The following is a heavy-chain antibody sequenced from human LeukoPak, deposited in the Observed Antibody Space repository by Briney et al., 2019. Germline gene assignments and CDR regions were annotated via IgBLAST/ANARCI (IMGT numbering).Heavy chain of an antibody. CDR2: INPNSGGT. J-gene: IGHJ6*03. V-gene: IGHV1-2*02. CDR3: ARGLVGHYYYYYMDV. D-gene: IGHD1-26*01. CDR1: GYTFTGYY. Sequence: ASVKVSCKASGYTFTGYYMHWVRQAPGQGLEWMGWINPNSGGTNYAQKFQGRVTMTRDTSISTAYMELSRLRSDDTAVYYCARGLVGHYYYYYMDVWGKGTTVTVSS.